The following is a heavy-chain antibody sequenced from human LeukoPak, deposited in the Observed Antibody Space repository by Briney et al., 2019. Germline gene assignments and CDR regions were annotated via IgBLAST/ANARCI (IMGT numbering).Heavy chain of an antibody. J-gene: IGHJ3*02. V-gene: IGHV4-59*08. CDR3: ARRSKAVAALAFDI. CDR1: GGSLSSYY. D-gene: IGHD6-19*01. CDR2: IYYTGST. Sequence: PSETLSLTCTVSGGSLSSYYWSWIRQPPGKGLEWIGYIYYTGSTNYNPSLKSRVTVSVDTSNNQFSLKLTSVTAADTAVYYCARRSKAVAALAFDIWGPGTLGTVSS.